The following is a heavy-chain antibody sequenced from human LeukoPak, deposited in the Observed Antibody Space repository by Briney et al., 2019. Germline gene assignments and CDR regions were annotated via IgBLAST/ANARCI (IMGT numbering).Heavy chain of an antibody. CDR2: MNPNSGNT. J-gene: IGHJ5*02. CDR3: ARGLYYGDYVFGFDP. V-gene: IGHV1-8*01. Sequence: ASVKVSCKASGYTFTSYDINWVRQATGQGLESMGWMNPNSGNTGYAQKFQGRVTMTRNTSISTAYMELSSLRSEDTAVYYCARGLYYGDYVFGFDPWGQGTLVTVSS. D-gene: IGHD4-17*01. CDR1: GYTFTSYD.